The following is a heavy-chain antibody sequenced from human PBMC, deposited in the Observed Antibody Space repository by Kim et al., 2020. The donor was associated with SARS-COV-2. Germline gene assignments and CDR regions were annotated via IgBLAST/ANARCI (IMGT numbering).Heavy chain of an antibody. D-gene: IGHD3-22*01. V-gene: IGHV3-74*01. CDR3: ARVNPYDSSGYNY. Sequence: LSLTCAASGFTFSSYWMHWVRQAPGKGLVWVSRINSDGSSTSYADSVKGRFTISRDNAKNTLYLQMNSLRAEDTAVYYCARVNPYDSSGYNYWGQGTLVTVSS. CDR2: INSDGSST. CDR1: GFTFSSYW. J-gene: IGHJ4*02.